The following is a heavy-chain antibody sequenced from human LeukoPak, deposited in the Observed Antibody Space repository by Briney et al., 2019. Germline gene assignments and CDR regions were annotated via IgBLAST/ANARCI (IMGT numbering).Heavy chain of an antibody. CDR1: GYTFTSYG. V-gene: IGHV1-18*01. CDR2: ISAYNGNT. Sequence: ASVKVSCKASGYTFTSYGISWVRQAPGQGLEWMGWISAYNGNTNYAQKLQGRVTMTTDTSTSTAYIELRSLRSDDTAVYYCARDWSYDSSGYYSPDFDYWGQGTLVTVSS. D-gene: IGHD3-22*01. J-gene: IGHJ4*02. CDR3: ARDWSYDSSGYYSPDFDY.